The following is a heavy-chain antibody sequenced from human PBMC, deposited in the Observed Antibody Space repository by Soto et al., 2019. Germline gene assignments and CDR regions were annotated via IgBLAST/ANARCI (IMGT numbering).Heavy chain of an antibody. Sequence: QVQLVESGGGVVQPGRSLRLSCAASGFTFSNYAMHWVRQAPGKGLEWLAIISYAGDNEYYADSVRDRFTISRDNSNNTLYLQTNNLRDEDTAVYYCAKDGGPVYCNSPGCSAKHFDYWGQGTLVTVSS. D-gene: IGHD2-2*01. CDR3: AKDGGPVYCNSPGCSAKHFDY. V-gene: IGHV3-30*18. CDR1: GFTFSNYA. J-gene: IGHJ4*02. CDR2: ISYAGDNE.